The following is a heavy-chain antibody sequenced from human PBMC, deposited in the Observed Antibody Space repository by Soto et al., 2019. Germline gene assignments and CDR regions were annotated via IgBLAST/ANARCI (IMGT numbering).Heavy chain of an antibody. CDR3: AAAYYYDSSGYSDY. CDR1: GYSFTSYW. V-gene: IGHV5-10-1*01. D-gene: IGHD3-22*01. Sequence: PGESLKISCQGSGYSFTSYWISWVRQMPGKGLEWMGRIDPSDSYTNYSPSFQGHVTISADKSISTAYLQWSSLKASDTAMYYCAAAYYYDSSGYSDYWGQGTLVTVSS. CDR2: IDPSDSYT. J-gene: IGHJ4*02.